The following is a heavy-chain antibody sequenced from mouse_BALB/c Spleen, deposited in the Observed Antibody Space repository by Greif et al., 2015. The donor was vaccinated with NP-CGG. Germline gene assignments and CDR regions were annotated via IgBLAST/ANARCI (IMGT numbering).Heavy chain of an antibody. CDR1: GYTFTDYY. J-gene: IGHJ4*01. CDR2: IYPGSGNT. D-gene: IGHD4-1*01. Sequence: VQLQQSRPELVKPGASVKISCKASGYTFTDYYINWVKQKPGQGLEWIGWIYPGSGNTKYNEKFKGKATLTVDTSSSTAYMQLSSLTSEDTAVYFCARRTGTEAMDYWGQGTSVTVSS. V-gene: IGHV1-84*02. CDR3: ARRTGTEAMDY.